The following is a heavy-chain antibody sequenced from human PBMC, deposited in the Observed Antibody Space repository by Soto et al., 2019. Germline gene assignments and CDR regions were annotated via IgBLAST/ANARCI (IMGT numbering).Heavy chain of an antibody. J-gene: IGHJ4*01. CDR2: IYPGDSDT. Sequence: GESLKISCKGSGYSFTTYWIAWVRQMPGKGLEWVGIIYPGDSDTRYSPSFEGHVTVSVDKSISTAFLQWNSLKASDNAIYYCARHSTSAPKDYWGQGTLVTVSS. CDR3: ARHSTSAPKDY. D-gene: IGHD3-10*01. CDR1: GYSFTTYW. V-gene: IGHV5-51*01.